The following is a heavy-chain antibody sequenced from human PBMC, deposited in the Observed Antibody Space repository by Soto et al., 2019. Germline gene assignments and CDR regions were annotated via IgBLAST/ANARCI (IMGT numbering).Heavy chain of an antibody. D-gene: IGHD4-4*01. J-gene: IGHJ6*03. V-gene: IGHV4-59*08. CDR2: IYYSGST. CDR3: ARTYSNYAYYHYYMAF. CDR1: GGSISGYY. Sequence: SETLSLSCTVSGGSISGYYWSWIRQPPGKGLDWIGYIYYSGSTNYNPSLKSRVTISVDTSNNQFSLKLSSVTAADTAVYYCARTYSNYAYYHYYMAFWGKGTTVTVSS.